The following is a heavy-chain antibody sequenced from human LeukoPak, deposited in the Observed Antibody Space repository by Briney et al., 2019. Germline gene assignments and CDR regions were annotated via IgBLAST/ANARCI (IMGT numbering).Heavy chain of an antibody. Sequence: GASVKVSCKASGYIFSSYDTSWVRQAPGQGLEWMGWISAYNGNTNYAQKLQGRVSMTTDTFTSTAYMELRSLRSDDTAVYYCARLLGSYGYVFYFDYWGQGTLVTVSS. V-gene: IGHV1-18*01. D-gene: IGHD5-18*01. CDR2: ISAYNGNT. CDR1: GYIFSSYD. J-gene: IGHJ4*02. CDR3: ARLLGSYGYVFYFDY.